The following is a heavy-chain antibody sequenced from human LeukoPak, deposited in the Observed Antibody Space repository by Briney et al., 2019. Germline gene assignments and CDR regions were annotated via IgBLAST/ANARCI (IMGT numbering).Heavy chain of an antibody. V-gene: IGHV4-34*01. CDR3: ARACSSTSCSSFDY. J-gene: IGHJ4*02. CDR1: GGSFSGYY. D-gene: IGHD2-2*01. CDR2: INHSGST. Sequence: SETLSLTCAVHGGSFSGYYWSWIRQPPGKGLEWIGEINHSGSTNYNPSLKSRVTISVDTSKNQFSLKLSSVTAADTAVYYCARACSSTSCSSFDYWGQGTLVTVSS.